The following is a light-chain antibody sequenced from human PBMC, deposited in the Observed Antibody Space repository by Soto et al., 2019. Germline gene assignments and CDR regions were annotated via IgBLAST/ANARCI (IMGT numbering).Light chain of an antibody. Sequence: EKVMTQSPATLSVSPGETATLYCRARQGVSTNLAWYQQRPGQAPRFLIYDASTRATGIPARFSGSGSGTEFTLTINSRQSEDFAVYYWQPYNDWPRTFGQGTKLEIK. V-gene: IGKV3-15*01. CDR2: DAS. J-gene: IGKJ2*01. CDR3: QPYNDWPRT. CDR1: QGVSTN.